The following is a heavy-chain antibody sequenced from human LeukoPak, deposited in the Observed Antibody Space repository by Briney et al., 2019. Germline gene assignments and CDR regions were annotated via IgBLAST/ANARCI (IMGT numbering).Heavy chain of an antibody. CDR2: VHSSGRT. J-gene: IGHJ4*01. CDR3: ARHDEECPGEYCFLLSFDY. CDR1: GGSINNFY. D-gene: IGHD2-8*02. V-gene: IGHV4-59*08. Sequence: SETLSLTCTVSGGSINNFYWSWIRQSPGKGLEWIGYVHSSGRTDYNPSPRSRVSMSVDTSKSQLSLRLTSVTAADTAVYFCARHDEECPGEYCFLLSFDYWGPGSLVTVSS.